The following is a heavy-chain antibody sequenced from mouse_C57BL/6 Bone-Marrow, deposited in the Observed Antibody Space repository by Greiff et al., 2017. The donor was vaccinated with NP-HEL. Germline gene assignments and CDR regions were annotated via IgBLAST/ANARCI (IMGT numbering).Heavy chain of an antibody. Sequence: EVKLMESGAELVRPGASVKLSCTASGFNIKDDYMHWVKQRPEQGLEWIGWIDPENGDTEYASKFQGKATITADTSSNTAYLQLSSLTSEDTAVYYCTTGTTVVPPGYWGQGTTLTVSS. CDR1: GFNIKDDY. CDR3: TTGTTVVPPGY. D-gene: IGHD1-1*01. V-gene: IGHV14-4*01. J-gene: IGHJ2*01. CDR2: IDPENGDT.